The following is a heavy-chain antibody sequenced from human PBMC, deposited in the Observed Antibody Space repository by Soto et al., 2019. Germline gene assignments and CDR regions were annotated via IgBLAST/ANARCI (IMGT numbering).Heavy chain of an antibody. CDR1: GGTFSSYA. Sequence: EASVKFSCKASGGTFSSYAISWVRQAPGQGLEWMGGIIPIFGTANYAQKFQGRVTITADESTSTAYMELSSLRSEDTAVYYCARVGYCSITSCYRGEYYYYYYGMDVWGQGTMVTVSS. CDR3: ARVGYCSITSCYRGEYYYYYYGMDV. J-gene: IGHJ6*02. CDR2: IIPIFGTA. V-gene: IGHV1-69*13. D-gene: IGHD2-2*01.